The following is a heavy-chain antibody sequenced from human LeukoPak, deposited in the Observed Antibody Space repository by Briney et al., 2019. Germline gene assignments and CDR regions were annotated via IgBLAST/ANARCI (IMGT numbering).Heavy chain of an antibody. CDR2: INGGST. Sequence: SETLSLTCAVYGGSFSGYYWSWLRQPPGKGLEWIGEINGGSTNYNPSLKRRVTISVDTSMNQFSLKLSSVTAADTAEYYCARGLWFGESRPYYYDYWGQGNLVTVST. D-gene: IGHD3-10*01. CDR3: ARGLWFGESRPYYYDY. V-gene: IGHV4-34*01. CDR1: GGSFSGYY. J-gene: IGHJ4*02.